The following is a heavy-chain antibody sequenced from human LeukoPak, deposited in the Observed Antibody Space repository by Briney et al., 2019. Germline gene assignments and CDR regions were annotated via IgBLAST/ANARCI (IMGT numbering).Heavy chain of an antibody. Sequence: SETLSLTCTVSGDSISSSSSYWGWIRQPPGKWLEWIGSIYFSGTNFTNPSIKSRVTISVDTSKNQFSLKLSSVTAADTAVYYCARHGPPRAGWGRKYYYMDVWGKGTTVTISS. D-gene: IGHD3-16*01. CDR2: IYFSGTN. CDR1: GDSISSSSSY. CDR3: ARHGPPRAGWGRKYYYMDV. V-gene: IGHV4-39*01. J-gene: IGHJ6*03.